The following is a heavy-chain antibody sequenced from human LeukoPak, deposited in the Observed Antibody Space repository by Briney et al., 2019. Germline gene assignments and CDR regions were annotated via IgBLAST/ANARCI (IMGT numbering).Heavy chain of an antibody. J-gene: IGHJ4*02. CDR1: EFSVGSNY. CDR3: ARDQYYYDSSGYQGNFVDY. Sequence: GGSLRLSCAASEFSVGSNYMTWVRQAPGKGLEWVSYISSSGSTIYYADPVKGRFTISRDNAKNSLYLQMNSLRAEDTAVYYCARDQYYYDSSGYQGNFVDYWGQGTLVTVSS. CDR2: ISSSGSTI. D-gene: IGHD3-22*01. V-gene: IGHV3-48*03.